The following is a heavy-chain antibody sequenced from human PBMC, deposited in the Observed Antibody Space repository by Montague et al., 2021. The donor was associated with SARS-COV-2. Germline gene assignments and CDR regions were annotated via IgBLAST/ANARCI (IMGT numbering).Heavy chain of an antibody. D-gene: IGHD2-15*01. V-gene: IGHV3-9*01. CDR3: ARNMVVSASRRFYYHGLDV. J-gene: IGHJ6*02. Sequence: SLRLSCAASGFNFDDYAMHLFRLAPGKGLEWVSGITWDSSNFGYWDSVKGRFTISRDNAKKSLYLEMSSLRADDTAVYYCARNMVVSASRRFYYHGLDVWGQGITVTVS. CDR1: GFNFDDYA. CDR2: ITWDSSNF.